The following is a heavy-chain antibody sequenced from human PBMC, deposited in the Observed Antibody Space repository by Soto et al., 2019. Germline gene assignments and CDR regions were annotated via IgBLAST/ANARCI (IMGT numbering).Heavy chain of an antibody. J-gene: IGHJ6*02. Sequence: GGSLRLSCAASGFTFSSYSMNWVRQAPGKGLEWVSYISSSSSTIYYADSVKGRFTISRDNAKNSLYLQMNSLRDEDTAVYYCARDAPNVRFLEWAHYYYYGMDVWGQGTTVTVS. CDR3: ARDAPNVRFLEWAHYYYYGMDV. CDR1: GFTFSSYS. V-gene: IGHV3-48*02. D-gene: IGHD3-3*01. CDR2: ISSSSSTI.